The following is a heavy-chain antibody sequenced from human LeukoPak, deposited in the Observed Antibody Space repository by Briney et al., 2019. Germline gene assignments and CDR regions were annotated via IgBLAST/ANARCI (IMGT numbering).Heavy chain of an antibody. Sequence: PGGSLRLSCAASGFTFSSYWMSWVRQAPGKGLEWVANIKQDGGEKYYEDSVKGRFTISRNNVSNSLSLEMNSLRAEDTAVYYCATEGWNYGKLSFDNWGQGTLVTVSS. CDR3: ATEGWNYGKLSFDN. CDR2: IKQDGGEK. D-gene: IGHD1-7*01. V-gene: IGHV3-7*01. J-gene: IGHJ4*02. CDR1: GFTFSSYW.